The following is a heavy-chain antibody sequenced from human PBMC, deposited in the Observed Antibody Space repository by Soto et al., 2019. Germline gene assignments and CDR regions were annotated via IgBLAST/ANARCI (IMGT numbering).Heavy chain of an antibody. Sequence: ASVKVSCKASGGTFSSYAISWVRQAPGQGLEWMGGIIPICGTASYAQKFQGRVTMTRDASTSTVYMELSSLRSEDTAVYYCARRLGYNWNDGFDYWGQGTLVNVSS. CDR1: GGTFSSYA. CDR3: ARRLGYNWNDGFDY. V-gene: IGHV1-69*05. J-gene: IGHJ4*02. D-gene: IGHD1-1*01. CDR2: IIPICGTA.